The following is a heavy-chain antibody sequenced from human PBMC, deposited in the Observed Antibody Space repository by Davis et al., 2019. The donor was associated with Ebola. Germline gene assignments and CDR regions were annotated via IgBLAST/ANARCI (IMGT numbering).Heavy chain of an antibody. CDR3: ARVGRLRYFDQPYYYYGMDV. CDR1: GGSISSYY. V-gene: IGHV4-59*01. D-gene: IGHD3-9*01. CDR2: IYYRGST. Sequence: MPSETLSLTCTVSGGSISSYYWSWIRQPPGKGLEWIGYIYYRGSTNYNPSLKSRVTILVDTSKNQFSLKLSSVTAADTAVYYCARVGRLRYFDQPYYYYGMDVWGQGTTVTVSS. J-gene: IGHJ6*02.